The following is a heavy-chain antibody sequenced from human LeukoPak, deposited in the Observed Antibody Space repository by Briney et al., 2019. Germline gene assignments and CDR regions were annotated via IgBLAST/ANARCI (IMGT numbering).Heavy chain of an antibody. V-gene: IGHV4-4*02. D-gene: IGHD3-16*02. CDR3: ARSHDHLWGNYPDY. CDR2: IYHSGST. CDR1: GGSISSSNW. J-gene: IGHJ4*02. Sequence: ASETLSLTCAVSGGSISSSNWWSWVRQPPGKGLEWIGEIYHSGSTNYNPSLKSRVTLSVDKSKNQSSLRLNSVTAADTAMYYCARSHDHLWGNYPDYWGQGTLVTVSS.